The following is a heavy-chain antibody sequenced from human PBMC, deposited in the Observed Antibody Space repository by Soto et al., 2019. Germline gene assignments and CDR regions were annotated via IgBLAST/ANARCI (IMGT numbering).Heavy chain of an antibody. CDR2: IYYSGNT. CDR3: ARGDSSGYYSSALDY. J-gene: IGHJ4*01. V-gene: IGHV4-30-4*01. Sequence: PSETLSLTCTVSGGSITSGDYYWTWIRQPPGKGLEWIGYIYYSGNTYYNPSLKSRLTISVDTSKNQFSLNLTSVTAADTAVYFCARGDSSGYYSSALDYWGHGTLVTVSS. D-gene: IGHD3-22*01. CDR1: GGSITSGDYY.